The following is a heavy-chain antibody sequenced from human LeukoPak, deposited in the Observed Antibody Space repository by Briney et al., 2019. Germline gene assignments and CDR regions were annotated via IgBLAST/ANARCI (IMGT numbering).Heavy chain of an antibody. V-gene: IGHV4-4*09. Sequence: PSETLSLTCTVSGGSISSYYWSWIRQPPGKGLEWIGYIYTSGSTNYNPSLKSRVTISVDTSKNQFSLKLSSVTAADTAVYYCARTLLWYFDYWGQGTLVTASS. CDR1: GGSISSYY. D-gene: IGHD3-10*01. CDR3: ARTLLWYFDY. CDR2: IYTSGST. J-gene: IGHJ4*02.